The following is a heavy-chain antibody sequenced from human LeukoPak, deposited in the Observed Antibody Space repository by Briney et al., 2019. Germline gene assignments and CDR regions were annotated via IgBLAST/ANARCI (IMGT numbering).Heavy chain of an antibody. CDR3: ARGPNYSFYMDV. Sequence: PGGSLRLSCAASGFIFSSYSMNWVRQAPGKGLEWVSSITSSSSYIYSADSVKGRFTISRDNAKNSLYLQMNSLRVEDTAVYYCARGPNYSFYMDVWGKGTAVTVSS. V-gene: IGHV3-21*01. J-gene: IGHJ6*03. CDR1: GFIFSSYS. CDR2: ITSSSSYI.